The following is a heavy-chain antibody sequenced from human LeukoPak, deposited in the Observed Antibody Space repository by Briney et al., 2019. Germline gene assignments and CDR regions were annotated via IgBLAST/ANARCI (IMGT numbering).Heavy chain of an antibody. D-gene: IGHD3-3*01. J-gene: IGHJ5*02. CDR1: GFILSNCA. CDR2: IDTKGTRT. Sequence: PGGSLRLPCAASGFILSNCAMTWVRQAPGKGLQWVSGIDTKGTRTYYADSVKGRFAISRDNSKNTLYLQMNSLRAEDTAVYYCAKDRFFGGPFNWFDPWGQGTLVTVSS. CDR3: AKDRFFGGPFNWFDP. V-gene: IGHV3-23*01.